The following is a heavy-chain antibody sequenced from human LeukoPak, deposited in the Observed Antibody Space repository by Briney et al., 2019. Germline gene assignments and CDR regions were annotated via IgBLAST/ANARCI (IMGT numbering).Heavy chain of an antibody. D-gene: IGHD5-18*01. CDR1: GGTFSSYA. CDR2: VDPEDGET. V-gene: IGHV1-69-2*01. J-gene: IGHJ4*02. CDR3: ATRGDTAPG. Sequence: ASVKVSCKASGGTFSSYAISWVRQAPGKGLEWMGRVDPEDGETIYAEKFQGRVTITADTSTDTAYMELSSLRSEDTAVYYCATRGDTAPGWGQGTLVTVSS.